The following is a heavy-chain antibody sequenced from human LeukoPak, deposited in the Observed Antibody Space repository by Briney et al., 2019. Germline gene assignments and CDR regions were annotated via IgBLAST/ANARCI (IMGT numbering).Heavy chain of an antibody. V-gene: IGHV4-39*07. D-gene: IGHD3-22*01. CDR3: ARESPSSGYSDY. J-gene: IGHJ4*02. CDR1: GGSISSSSYY. CDR2: IYYSGST. Sequence: SETLSLTCTVSGGSISSSSYYWGWIRQPPGKGLEWIGSIYYSGSTYYNPSLKSRVTISVDTSKNQFSLKLSSVTAADTAVYYCARESPSSGYSDYWGQGTLVTVSS.